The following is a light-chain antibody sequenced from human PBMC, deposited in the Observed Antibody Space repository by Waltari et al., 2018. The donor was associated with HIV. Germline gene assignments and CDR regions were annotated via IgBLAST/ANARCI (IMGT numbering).Light chain of an antibody. J-gene: IGLJ2*01. Sequence: QSALSQPASVSGTPGQSITISCRGTKGAIGARNYVSWYQQMPGTSPKLLISDVTSLASDFSARFSASKSGNTASLIISGLQIEDEANYYFCSYTTIDGTVIFGGGTTVTVL. CDR2: DVT. V-gene: IGLV2-14*01. CDR1: KGAIGARNY. CDR3: CSYTTIDGTVI.